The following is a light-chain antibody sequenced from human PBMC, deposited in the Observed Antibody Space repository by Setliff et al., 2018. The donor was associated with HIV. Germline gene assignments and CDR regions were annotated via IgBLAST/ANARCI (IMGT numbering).Light chain of an antibody. CDR3: CSSAGRGDPYWL. V-gene: IGLV2-23*02. Sequence: QSALPQPASVSGSPGQSITISCTGTSSDVGTFNLVSWYQQHPGTAPKFIIYEVAERPSGVSNRFSGSKSGNTASLTISGLQAEDEADYYCCSSAGRGDPYWLFGGGTK. CDR2: EVA. CDR1: SSDVGTFNL. J-gene: IGLJ3*02.